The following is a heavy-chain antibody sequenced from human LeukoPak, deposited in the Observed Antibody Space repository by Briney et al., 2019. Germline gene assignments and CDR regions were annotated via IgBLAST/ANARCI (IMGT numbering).Heavy chain of an antibody. CDR2: IYYSGST. D-gene: IGHD5-18*01. Sequence: SETLSLTCTVSGGSISSYYWSWIRQPPGKGLEWIGYIYYSGSTNYNPSLKSRVTISVDTSKNQFSLKLSSVTAADTAVYYCARGWQLSYPYYFDYWGQGTLVTVPS. CDR3: ARGWQLSYPYYFDY. J-gene: IGHJ4*02. V-gene: IGHV4-59*01. CDR1: GGSISSYY.